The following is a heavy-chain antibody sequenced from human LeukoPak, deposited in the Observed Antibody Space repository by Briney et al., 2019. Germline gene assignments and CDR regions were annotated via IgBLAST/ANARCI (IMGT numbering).Heavy chain of an antibody. CDR1: GFTFSSYS. CDR3: ARDFSGSYYWGGFDY. J-gene: IGHJ4*02. V-gene: IGHV3-21*01. CDR2: ISSSSSYI. D-gene: IGHD1-26*01. Sequence: PGGSLRLSCAASGFTFSSYSMNWVRQAPGKGLEWVSSISSSSSYIYYADSVKGRFTISRDNAKNSLYLQMNSLRAEDTAVYYCARDFSGSYYWGGFDYWGQGTLVTVSS.